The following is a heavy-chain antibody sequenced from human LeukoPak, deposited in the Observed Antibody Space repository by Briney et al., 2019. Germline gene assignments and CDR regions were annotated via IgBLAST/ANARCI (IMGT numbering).Heavy chain of an antibody. D-gene: IGHD6-13*01. CDR1: GGSISSGSYY. J-gene: IGHJ3*02. CDR3: ARVRIAAAYDAFDI. V-gene: IGHV4-61*02. CDR2: IYTSGST. Sequence: SETLSLTCTVSGGSISSGSYYWSWIRQPAGKGLEWIGRIYTSGSTKYNPSLKSRVTISVDTSKNQFSLKLSSVTAADTAVYYCARVRIAAAYDAFDIWGQGTMVTVSS.